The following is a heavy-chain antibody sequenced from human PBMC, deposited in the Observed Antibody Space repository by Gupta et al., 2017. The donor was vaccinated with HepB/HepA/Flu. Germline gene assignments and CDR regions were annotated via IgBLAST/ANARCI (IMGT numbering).Heavy chain of an antibody. V-gene: IGHV3-7*01. CDR2: IKQDGSEK. D-gene: IGHD6-13*01. J-gene: IGHJ6*02. CDR3: ARGAYSSSWYGYYYYGMDV. Sequence: EVQLVESGGGLVQPGGSLRLSCAASGFTFSSYWMSWVRQAPGKGLEWVANIKQDGSEKYYVDSVKGRFTISRDNAKNSLYLQMNSLRAEDTAVYYCARGAYSSSWYGYYYYGMDVWGQGTTVTVSS. CDR1: GFTFSSYW.